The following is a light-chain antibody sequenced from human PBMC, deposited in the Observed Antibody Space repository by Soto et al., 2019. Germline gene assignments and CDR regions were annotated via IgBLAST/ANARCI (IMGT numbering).Light chain of an antibody. V-gene: IGLV2-8*01. CDR2: AVS. CDR1: SSDVGGYNY. Sequence: QSALTQPPSASGSPGQSVTISCTGTSSDVGGYNYVSWYQQHPGKAPKLMIYAVSKRPSGVPERFSGSKSGNTASLTVSGLQSEDEADYYCSSYAGSNNLVFGGGTKLTVL. CDR3: SSYAGSNNLV. J-gene: IGLJ2*01.